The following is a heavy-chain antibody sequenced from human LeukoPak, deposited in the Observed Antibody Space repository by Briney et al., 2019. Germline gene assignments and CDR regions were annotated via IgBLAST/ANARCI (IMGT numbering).Heavy chain of an antibody. Sequence: GESLKISCKGSGYNFPSYWIAWVRQMPGKGLEWIGIIFPGDSDTTYSPSLQGQVTISADKSISTAYLQWSSLKASDTAMYYCARQRVGAVAGSDFDYWGQGTLVTVSS. CDR1: GYNFPSYW. V-gene: IGHV5-51*01. J-gene: IGHJ4*02. CDR3: ARQRVGAVAGSDFDY. CDR2: IFPGDSDT. D-gene: IGHD6-19*01.